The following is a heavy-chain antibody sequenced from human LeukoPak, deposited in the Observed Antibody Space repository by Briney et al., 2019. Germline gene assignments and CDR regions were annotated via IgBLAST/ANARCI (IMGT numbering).Heavy chain of an antibody. D-gene: IGHD5-18*01. Sequence: GGSLRLSCAASGFTFSSYGMHWVRQAPGKGPEWVSLIWYDGSNKYYADSVKGRFTISRDNSKNTLNLQMNSLRAEDTALYYCARDRAMVVGSSWYYDYWGQGTLVTVSS. CDR1: GFTFSSYG. J-gene: IGHJ4*02. CDR3: ARDRAMVVGSSWYYDY. V-gene: IGHV3-33*01. CDR2: IWYDGSNK.